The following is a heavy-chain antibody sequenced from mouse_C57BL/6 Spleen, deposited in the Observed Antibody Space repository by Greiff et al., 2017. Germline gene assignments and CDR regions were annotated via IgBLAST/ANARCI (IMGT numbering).Heavy chain of an antibody. CDR1: GYAFSSSW. V-gene: IGHV1-82*01. D-gene: IGHD1-1*01. CDR2: IYPGDGDT. CDR3: ANDYYGSFAY. Sequence: QVQLKESGPELVKPGASVKISCKASGYAFSSSWMNWVKQRPGKGLEWIGRIYPGDGDTNYNGKFKGKATLTADKSSSTAYMQLSRLTSEDSAVYVCANDYYGSFAYWGQGALVTVSA. J-gene: IGHJ3*01.